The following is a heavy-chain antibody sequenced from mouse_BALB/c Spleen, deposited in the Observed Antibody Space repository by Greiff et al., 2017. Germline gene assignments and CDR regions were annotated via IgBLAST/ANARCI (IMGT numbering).Heavy chain of an antibody. D-gene: IGHD2-1*01. CDR1: GDSITSGY. CDR2: ISYSGST. Sequence: EVKVVESGPSLVKPSQTLSLTCSVTGDSITSGYWNWIRKFPGNKLEYMGYISYSGSTYYNPSLKSRISITRDTSKNQYYLQLNSVTTEDTATYYCARRGYYGNHGVFAYWGQGTLVTVSA. CDR3: ARRGYYGNHGVFAY. V-gene: IGHV3-8*02. J-gene: IGHJ3*01.